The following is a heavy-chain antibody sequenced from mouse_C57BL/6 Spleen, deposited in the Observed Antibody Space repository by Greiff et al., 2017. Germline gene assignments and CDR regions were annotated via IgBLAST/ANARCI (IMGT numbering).Heavy chain of an antibody. Sequence: VQLQQSGPELVKPGASVKISCKASGYTFTDYYMNWVKQSHGKSLEWIGDINPNNGGTSYNQKFKGKATLTVDKASSTAYMERRSLTSEDSAVYYCASWGGYDGYYAMDYWGQGTSVTVSS. CDR1: GYTFTDYY. V-gene: IGHV1-26*01. CDR3: ASWGGYDGYYAMDY. D-gene: IGHD2-14*01. CDR2: INPNNGGT. J-gene: IGHJ4*01.